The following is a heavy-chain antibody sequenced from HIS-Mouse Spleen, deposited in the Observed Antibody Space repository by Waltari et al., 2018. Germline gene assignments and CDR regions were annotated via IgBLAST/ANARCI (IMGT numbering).Heavy chain of an antibody. Sequence: QVQLVESGGGVVQPGRSLRLSCAASGFPFSSYAMHGVRQDPGKGLEWVAVIAYDGSNKYYADSVKGRFTISRDNSKNTLYLQMNSLRAEDTAVYYCARTLLNIAAPFDPWGQGTLVTVSS. CDR1: GFPFSSYA. D-gene: IGHD6-6*01. V-gene: IGHV3-30*04. J-gene: IGHJ5*02. CDR3: ARTLLNIAAPFDP. CDR2: IAYDGSNK.